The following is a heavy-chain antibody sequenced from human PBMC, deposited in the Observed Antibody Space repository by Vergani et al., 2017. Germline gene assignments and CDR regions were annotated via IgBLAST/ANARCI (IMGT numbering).Heavy chain of an antibody. CDR1: GYTFTSYA. D-gene: IGHD2-2*01. V-gene: IGHV1-3*04. Sequence: QVQLVQSGAEVKKPGASVKVSCKASGYTFTSYAMHWVRQAPGQRLEWMGWINTGNGNTKYSQKFQGRVTITRDTSASTAYMELSSLRSEDTAVYYCAGVVVPAAKNAFDIWGQGTMVTVSS. CDR3: AGVVVPAAKNAFDI. J-gene: IGHJ3*02. CDR2: INTGNGNT.